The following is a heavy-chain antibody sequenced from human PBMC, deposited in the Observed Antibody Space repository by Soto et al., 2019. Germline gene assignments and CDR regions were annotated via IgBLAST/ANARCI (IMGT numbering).Heavy chain of an antibody. CDR3: VKDRYVDY. J-gene: IGHJ4*02. Sequence: GGSLRLSCSVFGFTFSSYAMHWVRQAPGKGLQYVPSISSDGGSTYYADSVKGRFTISRDNSKNTLYLQMTSLRVEDTAVYYCVKDRYVDYWGQGTLVTVSS. V-gene: IGHV3-64D*06. CDR2: ISSDGGST. CDR1: GFTFSSYA.